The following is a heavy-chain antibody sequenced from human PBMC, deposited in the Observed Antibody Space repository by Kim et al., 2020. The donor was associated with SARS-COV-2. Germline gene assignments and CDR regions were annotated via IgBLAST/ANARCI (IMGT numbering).Heavy chain of an antibody. CDR1: GFTFSSYA. D-gene: IGHD3-10*01. V-gene: IGHV3-23*01. CDR2: ISGSGGST. J-gene: IGHJ4*02. CDR3: AKDPRRQITMVQGVSGG. Sequence: GGSLRLSCAASGFTFSSYAMSWVRQAPGKGLEWVSAISGSGGSTYYADSVKGRFTISRDNSKNTLYLQMNSLRAEDTAVYYCAKDPRRQITMVQGVSGGWGQGTLVTVSS.